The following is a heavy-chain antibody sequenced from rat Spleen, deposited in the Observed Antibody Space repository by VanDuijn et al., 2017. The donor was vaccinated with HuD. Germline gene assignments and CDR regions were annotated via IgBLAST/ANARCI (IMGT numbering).Heavy chain of an antibody. Sequence: EVQVLESGGGLVQPGNSLKLSCATSGFTFSTAWMYWYRQFPEKRLEWVARIKAKSNNYATDYTESVKGRFTITRDDSNSSIYLQMNNLKEEDNDIYYCSDPGTWGQGVRVTVSS. J-gene: IGHJ2*01. CDR2: IKAKSNNYAT. CDR1: GFTFSTAW. D-gene: IGHD1-4*01. CDR3: SDPGT. V-gene: IGHV6-6*01.